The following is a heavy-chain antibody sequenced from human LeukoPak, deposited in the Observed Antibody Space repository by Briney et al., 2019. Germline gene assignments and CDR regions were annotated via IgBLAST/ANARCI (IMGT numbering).Heavy chain of an antibody. V-gene: IGHV1-69*05. J-gene: IGHJ4*02. D-gene: IGHD5-24*01. CDR2: IIPIFGTA. Sequence: SVKVSCQASGGTFSSYAISWVRQAPGQGLEWMGGIIPIFGTANYAQKFQGRVTITTDESTSTAYMELSSLRSEDTAVYYCAREDDGYNPTGYWGQGTLVTVSS. CDR3: AREDDGYNPTGY. CDR1: GGTFSSYA.